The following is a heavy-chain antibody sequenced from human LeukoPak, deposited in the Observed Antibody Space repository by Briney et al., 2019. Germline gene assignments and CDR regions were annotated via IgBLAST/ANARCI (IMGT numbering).Heavy chain of an antibody. V-gene: IGHV4-39*07. D-gene: IGHD3-22*01. CDR1: GGSISSGSYY. Sequence: SETLSLTCTVSGGSISSGSYYWGWIRQTPWGALEWIGEINHSGYTNYNPSLKSRVTLSIDTSKNQFSLRLNSVTAADTAVYYCSRQVVGNDYWGQGTLVTVSS. CDR3: SRQVVGNDY. J-gene: IGHJ4*02. CDR2: INHSGYT.